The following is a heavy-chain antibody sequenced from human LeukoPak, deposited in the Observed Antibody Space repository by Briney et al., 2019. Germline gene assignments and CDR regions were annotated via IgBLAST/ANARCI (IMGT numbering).Heavy chain of an antibody. CDR3: ARPYSSGWYVDFQH. V-gene: IGHV3-74*01. J-gene: IGHJ1*01. CDR1: GFTFSSYW. CDR2: INSDGTST. Sequence: GGSLRLSCAASGFTFSSYWMHWVRQVPGKGLVWVSRINSDGTSTSHADSVKGRFTISRDNSKNTLYLQMNSLRAEDTAVYYCARPYSSGWYVDFQHWGQGTLVTVSS. D-gene: IGHD6-19*01.